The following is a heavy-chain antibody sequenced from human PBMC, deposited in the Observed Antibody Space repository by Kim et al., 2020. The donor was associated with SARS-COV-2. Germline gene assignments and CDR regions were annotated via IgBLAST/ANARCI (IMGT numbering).Heavy chain of an antibody. J-gene: IGHJ3*02. V-gene: IGHV4-31*02. Sequence: RVTISVDTSKNQFALKLSSVTAADTAVYYCARERGYCSSTSCYGDTFDIWGQGTMVTVSS. CDR3: ARERGYCSSTSCYGDTFDI. D-gene: IGHD2-2*01.